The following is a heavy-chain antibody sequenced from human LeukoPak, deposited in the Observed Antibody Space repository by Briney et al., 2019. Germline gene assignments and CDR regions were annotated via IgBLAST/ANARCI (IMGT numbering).Heavy chain of an antibody. CDR3: ARRLDSSGYDKYNWFDP. CDR2: INHSGST. J-gene: IGHJ5*02. CDR1: GGSFSGYY. V-gene: IGHV4-34*01. Sequence: SETLSLTCAVYGGSFSGYYWSWIRQPPGKGLEWIGEINHSGSTNYNPSLKSRVTISVDTSKNQFSLKLSSVTAADTAVYHCARRLDSSGYDKYNWFDPWGQGTLVTVSS. D-gene: IGHD3-22*01.